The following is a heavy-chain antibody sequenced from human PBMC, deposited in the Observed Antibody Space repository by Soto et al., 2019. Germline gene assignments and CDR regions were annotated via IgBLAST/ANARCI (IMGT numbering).Heavy chain of an antibody. D-gene: IGHD6-13*01. CDR3: ARGSIPGAAGDY. J-gene: IGHJ4*02. V-gene: IGHV1-18*01. CDR1: GYTFTSNG. Sequence: GASVKVSCKASGYTFTSNGFSWVRQAPGQGLEWMGWISGYNGYTKYAQKFQGRVTMTTDTSTSTAYMDLRSLRSDDTAVYYCARGSIPGAAGDYWGQGTLVTVSS. CDR2: ISGYNGYT.